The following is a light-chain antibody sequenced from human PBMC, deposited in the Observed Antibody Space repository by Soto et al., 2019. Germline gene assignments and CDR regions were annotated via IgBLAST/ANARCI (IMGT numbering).Light chain of an antibody. CDR3: SSYTSSSTLNYV. CDR1: NSDVGGYNY. CDR2: DVS. V-gene: IGLV2-14*01. J-gene: IGLJ1*01. Sequence: QSALTQPASVSGSPGQSITISCTGTNSDVGGYNYVSWYQQHPGKAPKVMIYDVSNRPSGVSNRFSGSKSGNTASLTISGLQAEDEADYYCSSYTSSSTLNYVFGTGTKLTVL.